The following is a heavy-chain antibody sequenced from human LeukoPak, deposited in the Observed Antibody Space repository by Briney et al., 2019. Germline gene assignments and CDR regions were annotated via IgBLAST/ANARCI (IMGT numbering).Heavy chain of an antibody. J-gene: IGHJ4*02. CDR1: GFTFSSYA. Sequence: PGGSLRLSCAASGFTFSSYAMNWVRQAPGKGLDWVASISESGHDTNYADSVEGRFTVSRDNSKNTLYLQLNSLRVDDTAVYYCAKQWVDCWGQGTLVTVSS. CDR2: ISESGHDT. D-gene: IGHD1-26*01. CDR3: AKQWVDC. V-gene: IGHV3-23*01.